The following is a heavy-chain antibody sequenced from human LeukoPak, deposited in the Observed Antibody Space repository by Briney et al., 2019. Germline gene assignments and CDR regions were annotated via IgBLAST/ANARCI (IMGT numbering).Heavy chain of an antibody. CDR2: ISSSGSTI. V-gene: IGHV3-48*03. D-gene: IGHD6-19*01. CDR1: GFTFSSYE. J-gene: IGHJ4*02. CDR3: AKDPYSSAWYGRSDY. Sequence: GGPLRLSCAASGFTFSSYEMNWVRQAPGKGLEWVSYISSSGSTIYYADSVKGRFTISRDNSKNTLYLQMNSLRAEDTAVYYCAKDPYSSAWYGRSDYWGQGTLVTVSS.